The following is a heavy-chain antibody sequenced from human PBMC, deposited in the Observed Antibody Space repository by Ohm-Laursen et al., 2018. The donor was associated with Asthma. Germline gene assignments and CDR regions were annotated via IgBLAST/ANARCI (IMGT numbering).Heavy chain of an antibody. J-gene: IGHJ4*02. D-gene: IGHD1-14*01. V-gene: IGHV3-49*03. CDR1: GFTFGDYA. CDR3: TRGRDSLITLYDY. Sequence: SLRLSCTASGFTFGDYAMSWFRQAPGKGLEWVGFIRSKAYGGTTEYAASVKGRFTISRDDSKSIAYLQMNSLKTEDTAVYYCTRGRDSLITLYDYWGQGTLVTVSS. CDR2: IRSKAYGGTT.